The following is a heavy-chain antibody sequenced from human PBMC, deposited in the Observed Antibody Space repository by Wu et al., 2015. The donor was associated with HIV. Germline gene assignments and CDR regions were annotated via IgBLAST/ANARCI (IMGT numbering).Heavy chain of an antibody. V-gene: IGHV1-2*02. Sequence: QVQLVQSGAEVKKPGASLKVSCKGSDYTFTAYYIHWVRQAPGQGLEYLGWINPKSGATQYVENFQARITMTADTSITTAYMELSRLTSDDTALYYCTTLYYDIFSTLDFYYWGQGALITVSS. CDR3: TTLYYDIFSTLDFYY. CDR2: INPKSGAT. CDR1: DYTFTAYY. D-gene: IGHD3-9*01. J-gene: IGHJ4*02.